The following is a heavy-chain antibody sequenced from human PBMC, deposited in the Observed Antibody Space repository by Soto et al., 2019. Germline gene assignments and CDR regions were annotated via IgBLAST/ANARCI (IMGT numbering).Heavy chain of an antibody. J-gene: IGHJ6*02. CDR2: ISSSGSTI. Sequence: GGSLRLSCAASGFTFSDYYMSWIRQAPGKGLEWVSYISSSGSTIYYANSVKGRFTISRDNAKNSLYLQMNSLRAEDTAVYYCARDLYYYDSSGYHLYYYYGMDVWGQGTTVTVSS. V-gene: IGHV3-11*01. CDR3: ARDLYYYDSSGYHLYYYYGMDV. CDR1: GFTFSDYY. D-gene: IGHD3-22*01.